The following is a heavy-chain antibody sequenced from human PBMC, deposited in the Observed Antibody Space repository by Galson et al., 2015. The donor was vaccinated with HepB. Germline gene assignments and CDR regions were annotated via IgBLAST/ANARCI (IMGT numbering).Heavy chain of an antibody. CDR3: ARGIMVTNFGYGMDV. CDR1: GYSFTSYW. V-gene: IGHV5-51*01. D-gene: IGHD2-21*02. CDR2: IYPGDSDT. Sequence: QSGAEVKKPGESLKISCKGSGYSFTSYWIGWVRQLPGKGLEWMGIIYPGDSDTRYSPSFQGQVTISADKSISTAYLQWSSLKASDTAMYYCARGIMVTNFGYGMDVWGQGTTVTVSS. J-gene: IGHJ6*02.